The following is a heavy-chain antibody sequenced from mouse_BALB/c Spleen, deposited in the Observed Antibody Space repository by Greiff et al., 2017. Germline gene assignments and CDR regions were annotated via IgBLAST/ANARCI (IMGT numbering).Heavy chain of an antibody. V-gene: IGHV5-6*01. CDR3: ARDELRRYFDV. J-gene: IGHJ1*01. Sequence: EVMLVESGGDLVKPGGSLKLSCAASGFTFSSYGMSWVRQTPDKRLEWVATISSGGSYTYYPDSVKGRFTISRDNAKNTLYLQMSSLKSEDTAMYYCARDELRRYFDVWGAGTTVTVSS. CDR2: ISSGGSYT. CDR1: GFTFSSYG. D-gene: IGHD2-12*01.